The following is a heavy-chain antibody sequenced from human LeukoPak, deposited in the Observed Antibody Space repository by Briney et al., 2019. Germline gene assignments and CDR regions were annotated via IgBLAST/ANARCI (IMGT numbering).Heavy chain of an antibody. CDR1: GFTFSNYA. J-gene: IGHJ4*02. D-gene: IGHD3-10*01. Sequence: GGSLRLSCAASGFTFSNYAMHWVRQAPGKGLEWVAFIRYDGSNKYYADSVKGRFTISRDNSKNTLYLQMNSLRAEDTAVYYCAKPYAGSGSLAYYFDYWGQGTLVTVSS. V-gene: IGHV3-30*02. CDR3: AKPYAGSGSLAYYFDY. CDR2: IRYDGSNK.